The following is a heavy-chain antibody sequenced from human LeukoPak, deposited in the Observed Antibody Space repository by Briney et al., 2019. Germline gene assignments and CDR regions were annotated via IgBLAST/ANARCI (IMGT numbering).Heavy chain of an antibody. CDR2: IIPIFGTA. Sequence: ASVKVSCKASGGTFSSYAISWVRQAPGQGLEWMGGIIPIFGTANYAQKFQGRVTITTDESTSTAYMELSSLRSEDTAVYYCARGARSGGSWDYYYYYMDVWGKGTTVTVSS. CDR3: ARGARSGGSWDYYYYYMDV. CDR1: GGTFSSYA. V-gene: IGHV1-69*05. D-gene: IGHD2-15*01. J-gene: IGHJ6*03.